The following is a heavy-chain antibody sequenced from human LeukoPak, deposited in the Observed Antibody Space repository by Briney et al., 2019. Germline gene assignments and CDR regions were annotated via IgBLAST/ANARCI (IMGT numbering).Heavy chain of an antibody. CDR2: ISGSGGST. V-gene: IGHV3-23*01. J-gene: IGHJ4*02. D-gene: IGHD2-8*01. CDR1: GFTFSNYE. CDR3: AKEGQPSYCTNGVCYPDF. Sequence: GGSLRLSCAASGFTFSNYEMHWVRQAPGKGLEWVSGISGSGGSTYYADSVKGRFTISRDNSKNTLYLQMNSLRAEDTAVYYCAKEGQPSYCTNGVCYPDFWGQGTLVTVSS.